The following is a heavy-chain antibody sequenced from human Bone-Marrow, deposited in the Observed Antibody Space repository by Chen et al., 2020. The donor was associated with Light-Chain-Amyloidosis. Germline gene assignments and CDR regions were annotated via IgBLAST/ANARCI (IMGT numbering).Heavy chain of an antibody. CDR1: GFTVSNNY. Sequence: EVQVVESGGGLIQPGGSLRLYCAASGFTVSNNYMSWVRQAPGKGLEWVSFIYSNGKTYYADSVKDRFTISRDNSKNTLYLQMNSLRAEDTAVYYCKARPSWGQGTLVTVSS. J-gene: IGHJ5*02. V-gene: IGHV3-53*01. CDR2: IYSNGKT. CDR3: KARPS.